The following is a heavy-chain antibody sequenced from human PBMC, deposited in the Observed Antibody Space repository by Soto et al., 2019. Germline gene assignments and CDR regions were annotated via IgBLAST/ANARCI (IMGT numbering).Heavy chain of an antibody. J-gene: IGHJ4*02. D-gene: IGHD3-10*01. CDR3: ARVRLGAAENDTRFDY. Sequence: GESLKISCKGSGYSFTSYWISWVRQMPGKGLEWMGRIDPSDSYTNYSPSFQGHVTISADKSISTAYLQWSSLKASDTAMYYCARVRLGAAENDTRFDYWGQGTLVTVSS. CDR2: IDPSDSYT. CDR1: GYSFTSYW. V-gene: IGHV5-10-1*01.